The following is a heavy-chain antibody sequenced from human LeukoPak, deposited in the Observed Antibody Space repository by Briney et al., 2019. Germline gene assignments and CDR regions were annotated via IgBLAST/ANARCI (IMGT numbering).Heavy chain of an antibody. CDR1: GFTVSSYG. Sequence: GGSLRLPCVASGFTVSSYGMHWVRQAPGKGLEWVANIKQDGSEKYYVDSVKGRFTISRDNAKNSLYLQMNSLRAEDTAVYYCARIAAAGTSSPYYFDYWGQGTLVTVSS. V-gene: IGHV3-7*01. CDR3: ARIAAAGTSSPYYFDY. CDR2: IKQDGSEK. J-gene: IGHJ4*02. D-gene: IGHD6-13*01.